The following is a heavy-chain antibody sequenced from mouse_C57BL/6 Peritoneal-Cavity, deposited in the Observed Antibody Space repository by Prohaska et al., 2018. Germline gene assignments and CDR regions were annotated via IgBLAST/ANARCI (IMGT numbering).Heavy chain of an antibody. D-gene: IGHD1-1*01. V-gene: IGHV1-82*01. CDR2: IYPGDGDT. CDR1: GYAFSSSW. Sequence: QVQLQQSGPELVKPGASVKISCKASGYAFSSSWMNWVKQRPGKGLEWIGRIYPGDGDTNYNGKFKGKATLTADKSASTAYMQRSSLTSEDSAVYFCARDRDYGSSLAWFAYWGQGTLVTVSA. J-gene: IGHJ3*01. CDR3: ARDRDYGSSLAWFAY.